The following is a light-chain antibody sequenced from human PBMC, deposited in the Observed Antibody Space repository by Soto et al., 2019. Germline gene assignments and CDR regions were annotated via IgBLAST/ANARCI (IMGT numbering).Light chain of an antibody. CDR2: AAS. CDR1: QAISNY. V-gene: IGKV1-16*01. J-gene: IGKJ2*01. Sequence: DIQMTQSPSSLSASIGDRVTITCRASQAISNYLAWFQQRPGKAPKSLIYAASISQSGVPSRFSGSGSGTDFTLTISGLQAEDFATYYCQQYKSFPYTFGQGTNLEI. CDR3: QQYKSFPYT.